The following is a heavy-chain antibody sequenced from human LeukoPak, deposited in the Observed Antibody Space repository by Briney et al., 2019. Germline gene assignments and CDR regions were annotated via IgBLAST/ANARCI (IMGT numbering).Heavy chain of an antibody. CDR2: INHSGST. CDR3: ARDTTYPYMDV. V-gene: IGHV4-34*01. J-gene: IGHJ6*03. Sequence: SETLSLTCAVYGGSFSGYYWSWIRQPPGKGLEWIGEINHSGSTNYNPSLKSRVTISVDTSKNQFSLKLSSVTAADTAVYYCARDTTYPYMDVWGKGTTVTVSS. D-gene: IGHD2/OR15-2a*01. CDR1: GGSFSGYY.